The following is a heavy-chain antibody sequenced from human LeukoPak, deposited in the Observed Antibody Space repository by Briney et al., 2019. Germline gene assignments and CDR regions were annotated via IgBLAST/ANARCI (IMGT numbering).Heavy chain of an antibody. J-gene: IGHJ6*03. V-gene: IGHV4-30-4*07. CDR3: ARGGYYYDSSGYFPSMDV. CDR1: GGSISSGGYS. D-gene: IGHD3-22*01. CDR2: ISYSGST. Sequence: SETLSLTCAVSGGSISSGGYSWSWIRQPPGKGLEWIGYISYSGSTYNNPSLKSRISISVDTSKNQFSLKLSSVTAADTAVYYCARGGYYYDSSGYFPSMDVWGKGTTVTVSS.